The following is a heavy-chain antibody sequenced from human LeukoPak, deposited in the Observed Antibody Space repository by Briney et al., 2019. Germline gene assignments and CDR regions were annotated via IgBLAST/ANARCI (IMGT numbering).Heavy chain of an antibody. V-gene: IGHV1-2*02. D-gene: IGHD6-13*01. J-gene: IGHJ6*03. CDR2: INPNSGGT. CDR1: GYTFTGYY. Sequence: ASVKVSCKASGYTFTGYYMHWVRQAPGQGLEWMGWINPNSGGTNYAQKFQGRVTMTRDTSISTTYMELSSLTSDDTAVYYCARQDSTTWYEFRRYYSYYMDVWGKGTTVTISS. CDR3: ARQDSTTWYEFRRYYSYYMDV.